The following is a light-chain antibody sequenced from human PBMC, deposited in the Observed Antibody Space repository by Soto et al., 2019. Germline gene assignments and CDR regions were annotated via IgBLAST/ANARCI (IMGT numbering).Light chain of an antibody. CDR2: GAS. J-gene: IGKJ1*01. CDR3: QQYGTSPT. V-gene: IGKV3-20*01. CDR1: QTVNSDY. Sequence: EIVLTQSPGTLSLSPGETATLSCRASQTVNSDYLAWFQQRPGQAPRLLIHGASWRATAIPDRFSGSGSGTDFTLTISRLEPEDFAVYYCQQYGTSPTFGQGTKVDIK.